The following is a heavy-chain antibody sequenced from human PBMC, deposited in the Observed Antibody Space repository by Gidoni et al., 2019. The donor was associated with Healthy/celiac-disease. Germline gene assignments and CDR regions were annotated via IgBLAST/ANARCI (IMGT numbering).Heavy chain of an antibody. V-gene: IGHV3-30*01. CDR3: ARGHRRNSGYGVMFY. CDR1: GFTFSSYA. J-gene: IGHJ4*02. D-gene: IGHD5-12*01. Sequence: QVQLVESGGGVVQPGRSLRLSCAASGFTFSSYAMHWVRQAPGKGLEWVAVISYDGSNKYYADSVKGRFTISRDNSKNTLYLQMNSLRAEDTAVYYCARGHRRNSGYGVMFYWGQGTLVTVSS. CDR2: ISYDGSNK.